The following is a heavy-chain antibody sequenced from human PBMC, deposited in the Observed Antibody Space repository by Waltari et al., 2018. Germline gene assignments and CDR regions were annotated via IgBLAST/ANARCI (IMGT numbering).Heavy chain of an antibody. J-gene: IGHJ4*02. CDR3: ARDGKGTGHGFWSGYRTGAFDY. Sequence: QVQLVQSGAEVKKPGSSVKVSCQASGGTFTSSAISWVRQAPGQGLAWMGGILPILGIANYAQKCQGRVTIPADKSTSTAYMELSSLRSEDTAVYYCARDGKGTGHGFWSGYRTGAFDYWGQGTRVTVSS. D-gene: IGHD3-3*01. V-gene: IGHV1-69*10. CDR2: ILPILGIA. CDR1: GGTFTSSA.